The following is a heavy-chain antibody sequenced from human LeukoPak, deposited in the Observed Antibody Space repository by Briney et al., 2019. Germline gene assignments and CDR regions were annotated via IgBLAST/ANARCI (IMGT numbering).Heavy chain of an antibody. D-gene: IGHD3-10*01. CDR3: AKGEKQLTFIRGYTFNI. CDR2: ITGSGGTT. CDR1: GFAFSNYG. Sequence: GGSLRLSCAASGFAFSNYGMNWVRQAPGKGLEWVSGITGSGGTTYYADSVKGRFTISRDNSKNTLYLHMNSLRAEDTAVYYCAKGEKQLTFIRGYTFNIWGQGTMVTVSS. V-gene: IGHV3-23*01. J-gene: IGHJ3*02.